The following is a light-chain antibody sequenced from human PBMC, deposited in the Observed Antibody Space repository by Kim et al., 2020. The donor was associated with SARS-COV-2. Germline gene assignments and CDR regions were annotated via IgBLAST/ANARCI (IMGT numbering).Light chain of an antibody. Sequence: ASVGDRVTITCRASQSSSSWLAWYQQKPGKAPKVLIYDASNLENGVPSRFSGGGSGTEFTLTISSLQPNDFATYYCQQYNSYPLTFGGGTKVDIK. V-gene: IGKV1-5*01. J-gene: IGKJ4*01. CDR1: QSSSSW. CDR2: DAS. CDR3: QQYNSYPLT.